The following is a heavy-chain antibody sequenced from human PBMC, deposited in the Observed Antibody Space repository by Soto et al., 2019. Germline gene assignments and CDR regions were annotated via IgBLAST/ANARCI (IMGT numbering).Heavy chain of an antibody. Sequence: GGSLRLSCAASGFTFSSYSMNWVRQAPGKGLEWVSYISSSSSTIYYADSVKGRFTISRDNAKNSLYLQMNSLRDEDTAVYYCASFVLMVYAIGGNYYYGMDAWGQGTTVTVSS. CDR3: ASFVLMVYAIGGNYYYGMDA. J-gene: IGHJ6*02. CDR2: ISSSSSTI. D-gene: IGHD2-8*01. CDR1: GFTFSSYS. V-gene: IGHV3-48*02.